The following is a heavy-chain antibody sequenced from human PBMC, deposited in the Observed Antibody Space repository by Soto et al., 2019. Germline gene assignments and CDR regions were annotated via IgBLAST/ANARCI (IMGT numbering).Heavy chain of an antibody. J-gene: IGHJ4*02. V-gene: IGHV5-10-1*01. CDR1: GYSFAGYW. D-gene: IGHD3-22*01. Sequence: GESLKISCKVSGYSFAGYWITWVRQKPGKGLEWMGRIDPSDSQTYYSPSFRGHVTISATKSITTVFLQWSSLRASDTAMYYCARQIYDSDTGPNFQYYFDSWGQGTPVTVSS. CDR3: ARQIYDSDTGPNFQYYFDS. CDR2: IDPSDSQT.